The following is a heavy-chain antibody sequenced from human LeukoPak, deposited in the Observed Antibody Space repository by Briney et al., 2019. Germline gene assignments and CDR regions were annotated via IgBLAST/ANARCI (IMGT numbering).Heavy chain of an antibody. CDR1: GYTFTNNF. CDR3: ARDNSLRDIAWWFDP. D-gene: IGHD2-15*01. CDR2: INPSGDNT. V-gene: IGHV1-46*01. J-gene: IGHJ5*02. Sequence: ASVKVSCKASGYTFTNNFMHWVRQAPGQGLEWIGIINPSGDNTWYSQKFQGRVTMTRDMATSADYMEVSSLTSEDTAVYYCARDNSLRDIAWWFDPWGQGTLVTVTS.